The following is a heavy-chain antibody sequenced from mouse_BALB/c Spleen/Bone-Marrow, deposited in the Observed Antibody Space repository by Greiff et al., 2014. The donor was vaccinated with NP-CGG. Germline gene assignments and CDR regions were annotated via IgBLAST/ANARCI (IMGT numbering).Heavy chain of an antibody. CDR2: IYLGDGDT. J-gene: IGHJ1*01. CDR1: GYNFTAHW. Sequence: QVQLKESGAELARPGASVKLSCKASGYNFTAHWMQWVKQRPGQGLEWIGAIYLGDGDTRYTQKFKGKATLTADKSSSTAYMQLSDLASEDSAVYYCARGDYGYHWYFDVWGAGTTVTVSS. V-gene: IGHV1-87*01. D-gene: IGHD1-2*01. CDR3: ARGDYGYHWYFDV.